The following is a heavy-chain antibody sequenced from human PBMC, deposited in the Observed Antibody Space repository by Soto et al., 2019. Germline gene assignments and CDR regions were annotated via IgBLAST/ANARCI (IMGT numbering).Heavy chain of an antibody. CDR3: VRDMGGDPDC. CDR2: INPGGSST. CDR1: GFTFSSHW. V-gene: IGHV3-74*01. J-gene: IGHJ4*02. Sequence: EVQLVESGGGLVQPGGSLRLSCAASGFTFSSHWMHWVRQAPGKGLVWVSRINPGGSSTNYADSVKGRFTISRDNAKNTVYLQMNSLGAEDTAVYYCVRDMGGDPDCWGQGTLVTVSS. D-gene: IGHD3-16*01.